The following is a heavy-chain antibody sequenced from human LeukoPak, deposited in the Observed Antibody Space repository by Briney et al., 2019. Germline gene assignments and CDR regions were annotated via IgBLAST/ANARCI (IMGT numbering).Heavy chain of an antibody. V-gene: IGHV1-8*01. D-gene: IGHD3-22*01. CDR3: ARGPYDSSGYRFDY. CDR1: GYTFTSYD. Sequence: VASVKVSCKASGYTFTSYDINWVRQATGQGLEWMGWMNPNSGNTGYAQKFQGRVTMTGNTSISTAYMELSSLRSEDTAVYYCARGPYDSSGYRFDYWGQGTLVTVSS. CDR2: MNPNSGNT. J-gene: IGHJ4*02.